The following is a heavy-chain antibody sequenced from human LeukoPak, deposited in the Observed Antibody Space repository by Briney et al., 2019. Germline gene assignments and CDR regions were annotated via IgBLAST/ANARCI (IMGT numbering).Heavy chain of an antibody. CDR1: GFTVSSSP. V-gene: IGHV3-53*01. Sequence: GGSLRLSCAASGFTVSSSPINWVRQAPGRGLEWVSVIYSGGSTYYADSVKGRFTISRDDSKNTVDLQMNSLRVEDTAVYYCAMRGNTWYDCWGQGTLVTVSS. CDR2: IYSGGST. D-gene: IGHD6-13*01. CDR3: AMRGNTWYDC. J-gene: IGHJ4*02.